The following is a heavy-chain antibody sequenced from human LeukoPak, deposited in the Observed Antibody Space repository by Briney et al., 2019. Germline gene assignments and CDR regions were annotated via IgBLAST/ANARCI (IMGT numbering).Heavy chain of an antibody. CDR2: INPNSGGT. V-gene: IGHV1-2*04. Sequence: ASVKVSCKASGYTFTGYYMHWVRQAPGQGLEWMGWINPNSGGTNCAQKFQGWVTMTRDTSISTAYMELSRLRSDDTAVYYCARDRRITMVRGVIGHYGMDVWGQGTTVTVSS. CDR1: GYTFTGYY. J-gene: IGHJ6*02. D-gene: IGHD3-10*01. CDR3: ARDRRITMVRGVIGHYGMDV.